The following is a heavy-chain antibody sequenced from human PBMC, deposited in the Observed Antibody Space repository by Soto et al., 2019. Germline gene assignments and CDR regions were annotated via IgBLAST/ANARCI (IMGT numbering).Heavy chain of an antibody. Sequence: QVQLVESGGGLVKPGGSLRLCCAASGFTFSDYYMSWIRQAPGKGLEWVSYISGSGTYTNYGDSVKGRFTISRDNAKNSLYLQMNSLRAEDTAVYYCVRGGSYCGGDCFDYWGQGTLVTGSS. CDR1: GFTFSDYY. V-gene: IGHV3-11*06. D-gene: IGHD2-21*02. CDR2: ISGSGTYT. CDR3: VRGGSYCGGDCFDY. J-gene: IGHJ4*02.